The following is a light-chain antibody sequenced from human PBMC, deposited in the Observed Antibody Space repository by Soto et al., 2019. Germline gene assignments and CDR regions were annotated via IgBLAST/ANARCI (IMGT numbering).Light chain of an antibody. CDR3: QVWVSSSDHYV. J-gene: IGLJ1*01. CDR2: YDS. V-gene: IGLV3-21*04. Sequence: SSELTQPPSVSVAPGKTARITCGGTNIGSKSVHWYQQKPGQAPVLVIYYDSDRPSGIPERFSGSNSGNTATLTISRVEAGDEADYYCQVWVSSSDHYVFGTGTKLTVL. CDR1: NIGSKS.